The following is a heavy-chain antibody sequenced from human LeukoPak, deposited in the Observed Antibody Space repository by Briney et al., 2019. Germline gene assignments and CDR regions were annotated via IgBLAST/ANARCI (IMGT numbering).Heavy chain of an antibody. V-gene: IGHV3-11*01. CDR3: AKGNYYGSGSYNYFDY. D-gene: IGHD3-10*01. CDR1: GFTFSDYY. Sequence: GGSLRLSCAASGFTFSDYYMSWIRQAPGKGLEWVSYISSSGSTIYYADSVKGRFTISRDNAKNSLYLQMNSLRAEDTAVYYCAKGNYYGSGSYNYFDYWGQGTLVTVSS. CDR2: ISSSGSTI. J-gene: IGHJ4*02.